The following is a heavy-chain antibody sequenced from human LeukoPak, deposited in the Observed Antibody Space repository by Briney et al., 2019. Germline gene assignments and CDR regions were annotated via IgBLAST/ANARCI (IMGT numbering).Heavy chain of an antibody. Sequence: SETLSLTCTVSEGSISSSTYYWGWVHQPPGKGLEWIGSIHYSGSTYYNPSLKSRFSMSVDTSKNQFSLKLSSVTAADTAVYFCATITYYYDSSGYLDHWGQGTLVTVSS. D-gene: IGHD3-22*01. CDR2: IHYSGST. J-gene: IGHJ4*02. CDR3: ATITYYYDSSGYLDH. V-gene: IGHV4-39*01. CDR1: EGSISSSTYY.